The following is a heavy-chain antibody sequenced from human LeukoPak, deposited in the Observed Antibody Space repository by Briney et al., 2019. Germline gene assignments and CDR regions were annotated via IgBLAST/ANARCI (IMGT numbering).Heavy chain of an antibody. CDR2: ISGSGGST. CDR1: GFTFSSYA. D-gene: IGHD6-13*01. CDR3: AKSLYSSSFQPTCDY. V-gene: IGHV3-23*01. Sequence: GGSLRLSCAASGFTFSSYAMSWVRQAPGKGLEWVSPISGSGGSTYYADSVKGRFTISRDNSKNTLYLQMNSLRAEDTAVYYCAKSLYSSSFQPTCDYWGQGTLVTVFS. J-gene: IGHJ4*02.